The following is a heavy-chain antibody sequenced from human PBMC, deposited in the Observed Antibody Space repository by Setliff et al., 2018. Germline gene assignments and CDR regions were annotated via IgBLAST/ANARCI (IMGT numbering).Heavy chain of an antibody. CDR1: GFVFNSYA. V-gene: IGHV3-64*04. CDR3: ARVRNYYGSGSYLSAFDY. J-gene: IGHJ4*02. CDR2: ITSDGGSS. D-gene: IGHD3-10*01. Sequence: GGSLRLSCTASGFVFNSYAMHWVRQVPGKGLEFVASITSDGGSSYYANPVKGRFVISRDNAKNSLYLQMNSLKADDTAVYYCARVRNYYGSGSYLSAFDYWGQGALVTVSS.